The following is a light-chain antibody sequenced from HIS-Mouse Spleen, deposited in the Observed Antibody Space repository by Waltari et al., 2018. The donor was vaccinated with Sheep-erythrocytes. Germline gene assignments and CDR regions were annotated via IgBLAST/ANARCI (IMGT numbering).Light chain of an antibody. CDR1: SSDVGGYTY. V-gene: IGLV2-8*01. Sequence: QSALTQPPSASGSPGPSVTIPCTGTSSDVGGYTYVSGYQQHPGKAPNLMIYEVSKRPSGFPDRFSGSKSGNTASLTVSGLQAEDEADYYCSSYAGSNNYVFGTGTKVTVL. J-gene: IGLJ1*01. CDR2: EVS. CDR3: SSYAGSNNYV.